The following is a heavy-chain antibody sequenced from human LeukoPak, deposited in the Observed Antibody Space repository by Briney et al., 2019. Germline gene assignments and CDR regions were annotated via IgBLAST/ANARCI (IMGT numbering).Heavy chain of an antibody. J-gene: IGHJ3*02. CDR3: VVTGDDDAFDI. V-gene: IGHV1-69*04. CDR2: IIPILGIA. Sequence: SVKVSCKASGGTFSSYATSWVRQAPGQGLEWMGRIIPILGIANYAQKFQGRVTITADKSTSTAYMELSSLRSEDTAVYYCVVTGDDDAFDIWGQGTMVTVSS. CDR1: GGTFSSYA. D-gene: IGHD7-27*01.